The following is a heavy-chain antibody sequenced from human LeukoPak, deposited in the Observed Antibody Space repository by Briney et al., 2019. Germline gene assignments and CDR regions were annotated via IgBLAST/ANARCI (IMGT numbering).Heavy chain of an antibody. J-gene: IGHJ4*02. D-gene: IGHD3-3*01. CDR2: ISSSGSTI. Sequence: GGPLRLSCAASGFTFSDYYMSWIRQAPGKGLEWVSYISSSGSTIYYADSVKGRFTISRDNAKNSLYLQMNSLRAEDTAVYYCARGTYDFWSGYPDSFDYWGQGTLVTVSS. CDR1: GFTFSDYY. CDR3: ARGTYDFWSGYPDSFDY. V-gene: IGHV3-11*04.